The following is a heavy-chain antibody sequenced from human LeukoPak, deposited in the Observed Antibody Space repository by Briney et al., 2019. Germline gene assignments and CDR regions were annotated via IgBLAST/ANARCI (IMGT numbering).Heavy chain of an antibody. D-gene: IGHD3-10*01. J-gene: IGHJ4*02. CDR2: IKQDGSEK. CDR3: AREAVWFGEFQFDY. V-gene: IGHV3-7*01. Sequence: PGGSLRLSCAASGFTFCSYWMSWVRPAPGKGLEWVANIKQDGSEKYYVDSVKGRFTISRDNAKNSLYLQMNSLRAEDTAVYYCAREAVWFGEFQFDYWGQGTLVTVSS. CDR1: GFTFCSYW.